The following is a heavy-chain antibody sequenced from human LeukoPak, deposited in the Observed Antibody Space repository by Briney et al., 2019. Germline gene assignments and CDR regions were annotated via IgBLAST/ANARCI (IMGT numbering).Heavy chain of an antibody. CDR3: ARDRYYILDY. CDR2: ITSDGSST. CDR1: GFTFSSTW. V-gene: IGHV3-74*01. D-gene: IGHD3-10*01. Sequence: GGSLRLSCAASGFTFSSTWMNWVRQGPGKGLEWVSRITSDGSSTIYADSVKGRFTISRDNAKSTVYLQMNSLRAEDTAVYFCARDRYYILDYWGQGAPVTVSS. J-gene: IGHJ4*02.